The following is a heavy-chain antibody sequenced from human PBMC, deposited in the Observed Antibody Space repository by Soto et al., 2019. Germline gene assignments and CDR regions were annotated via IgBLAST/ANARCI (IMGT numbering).Heavy chain of an antibody. D-gene: IGHD6-13*01. CDR3: AREYSSSWFTQDYYYYGMDV. V-gene: IGHV1-18*04. J-gene: IGHJ6*02. Sequence: ASVKVSCKASGYTFTSYGISWLRQAPGQGLEWMGWISAYNGNTNYAQKLQGRVTMTTDTSTSTAYMELRSLRSDDTAVYYCAREYSSSWFTQDYYYYGMDVWGQGTTVTVSS. CDR2: ISAYNGNT. CDR1: GYTFTSYG.